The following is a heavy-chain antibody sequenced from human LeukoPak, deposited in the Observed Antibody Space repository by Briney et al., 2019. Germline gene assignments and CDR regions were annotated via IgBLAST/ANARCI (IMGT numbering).Heavy chain of an antibody. Sequence: GGSLRLSCAASGFTFNNYWMSWVRQAPGKGLEWVANIKQDGSEKYYVDSVKGRFTISRGNAKNSLYLQMNSLRAEDTAQYYCARHNPLWGYWDQGTLVTVSS. CDR2: IKQDGSEK. V-gene: IGHV3-7*04. J-gene: IGHJ4*02. CDR1: GFTFNNYW. CDR3: ARHNPLWGY. D-gene: IGHD1-14*01.